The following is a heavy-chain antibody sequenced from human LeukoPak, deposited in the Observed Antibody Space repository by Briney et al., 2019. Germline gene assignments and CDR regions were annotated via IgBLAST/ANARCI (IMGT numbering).Heavy chain of an antibody. J-gene: IGHJ3*01. Sequence: PGGSLRLSCVASGFTFSRYTMNWVSPAPGKGLAWVSLISSSSSYIYYADSVKGRFTISRDNAKNSLHLQMNSLRVDDTAVYYCSTEAFDVGGQGTTVAVSS. CDR2: ISSSSSYI. V-gene: IGHV3-21*01. CDR3: STEAFDV. CDR1: GFTFSRYT.